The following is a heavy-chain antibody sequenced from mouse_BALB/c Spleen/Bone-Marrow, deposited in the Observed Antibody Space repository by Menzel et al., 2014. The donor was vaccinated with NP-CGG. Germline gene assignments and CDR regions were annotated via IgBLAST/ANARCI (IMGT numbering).Heavy chain of an antibody. J-gene: IGHJ2*01. Sequence: EVHLVESGGGLVQPGGSLKLSCAASGFDFSRYWMSWVRPAPGKGLEWIGEINPDSSMINYTPSLKDKFIVSRDNAKNTPYLQMSKVRSEDTALYYCARPGTWGYFDYWGQGTTLTVSS. D-gene: IGHD4-1*01. V-gene: IGHV4-1*02. CDR1: GFDFSRYW. CDR2: INPDSSMI. CDR3: ARPGTWGYFDY.